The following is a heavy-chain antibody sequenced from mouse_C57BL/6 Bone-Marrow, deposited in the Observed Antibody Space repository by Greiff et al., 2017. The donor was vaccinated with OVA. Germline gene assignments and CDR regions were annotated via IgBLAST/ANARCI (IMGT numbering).Heavy chain of an antibody. CDR2: IRNKANNHAT. Sequence: EVMLVESGGGLVQPGGSMKLSCAASGFTFSDAWMDWVRQSPEKGLEWVAEIRNKANNHATYYAESVKGRFTISRDDSKSSVYLQMNSLRAEDTGIYYCTRYGIPPWFAYWGQGTLVTVSA. CDR1: GFTFSDAW. D-gene: IGHD2-1*01. CDR3: TRYGIPPWFAY. J-gene: IGHJ3*01. V-gene: IGHV6-6*01.